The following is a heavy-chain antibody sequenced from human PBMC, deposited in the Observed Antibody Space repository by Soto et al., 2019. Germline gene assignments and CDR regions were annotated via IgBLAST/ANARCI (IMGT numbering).Heavy chain of an antibody. D-gene: IGHD1-1*01. CDR1: CGSISSRSYY. J-gene: IGHJ5*02. CDR2: IYYSGST. Sequence: SETLSLTCTVSCGSISSRSYYWGWIRQPPGKGLEWIGSIYYSGSTYYTPSLKSRVTISVDTSKNQFSLKVNSVSAADTAVYHCARHSRVERRLDWFGPWGQGTLVTVSS. V-gene: IGHV4-39*01. CDR3: ARHSRVERRLDWFGP.